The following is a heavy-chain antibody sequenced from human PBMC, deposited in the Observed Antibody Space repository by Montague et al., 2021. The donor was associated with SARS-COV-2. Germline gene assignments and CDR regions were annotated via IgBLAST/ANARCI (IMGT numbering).Heavy chain of an antibody. CDR1: GGSFHIFS. V-gene: IGHV4-34*01. CDR2: IDHTGDT. CDR3: ARGMRRPYYYYYGMDV. Sequence: SETLSLTCAVSGGSFHIFSWGWIRQSPGKGLEWIGEIDHTGDTKYNPSLKSRVTISVDTSKNQFSLKLSSVTAADTAVYYCARGMRRPYYYYYGMDVWGQGTTVTVSS. J-gene: IGHJ6*02.